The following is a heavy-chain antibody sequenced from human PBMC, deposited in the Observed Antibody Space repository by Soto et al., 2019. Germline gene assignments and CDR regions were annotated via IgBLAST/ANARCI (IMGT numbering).Heavy chain of an antibody. CDR1: GFTFTSSA. Sequence: SVKVSCKASGFTFTSSAVQWVRQARGQRLEWIGWIVVGSGNTNYAQKFQERVTITRDMSTSTAYMELSSLRSEDTAVYYCAADHDDILTGPHNWFDPWGQGTLVTVSS. CDR3: AADHDDILTGPHNWFDP. D-gene: IGHD3-9*01. CDR2: IVVGSGNT. J-gene: IGHJ5*02. V-gene: IGHV1-58*01.